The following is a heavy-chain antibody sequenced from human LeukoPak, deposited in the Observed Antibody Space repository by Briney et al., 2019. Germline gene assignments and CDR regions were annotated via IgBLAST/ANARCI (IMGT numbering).Heavy chain of an antibody. D-gene: IGHD2-21*01. CDR2: IYYSGST. V-gene: IGHV4-59*01. J-gene: IGHJ6*02. CDR1: GGSISSYY. CDR3: ALYSNYYYGMDV. Sequence: SETLSLTCTVSGGSISSYYWSWIRQPPGKGLEWIGYIYYSGSTNYNPSLKSRVTISVDTSKNQFSLKLSSVTAADMAVYYCALYSNYYYGMDVWGQGTTVTVSS.